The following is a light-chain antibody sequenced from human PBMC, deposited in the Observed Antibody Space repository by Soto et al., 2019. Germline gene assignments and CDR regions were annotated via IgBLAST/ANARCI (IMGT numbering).Light chain of an antibody. CDR2: EVS. CDR1: SSDVGGYNY. Sequence: QSALTQPASVSGSPGLSITISCTGTSSDVGGYNYVSWYQQQAGKAPKLIIHEVSNRPSGVSNRFSGSKSGNTASLTISGLQAEDEADYYCDSYTSSRAYVFGIGTKLTVL. CDR3: DSYTSSRAYV. J-gene: IGLJ1*01. V-gene: IGLV2-14*01.